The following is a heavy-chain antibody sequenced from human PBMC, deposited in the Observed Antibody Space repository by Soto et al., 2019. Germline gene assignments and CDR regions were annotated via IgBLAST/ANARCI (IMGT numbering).Heavy chain of an antibody. V-gene: IGHV4-59*01. CDR3: ARDHPHSYGIYYFDY. D-gene: IGHD5-18*01. CDR1: GGSITNYY. Sequence: QVQLQESAPGLVKPSETLSLTCTVSGGSITNYYWSWIRQPPGKGLGWIGYIYSSGSTNYNPSLRSRVTRSADTSKNQVSLKLTSVTAADTAVYYCARDHPHSYGIYYFDYWGQGTLVTVSS. J-gene: IGHJ4*02. CDR2: IYSSGST.